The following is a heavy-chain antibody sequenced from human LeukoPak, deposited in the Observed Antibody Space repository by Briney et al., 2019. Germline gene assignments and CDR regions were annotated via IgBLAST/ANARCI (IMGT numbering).Heavy chain of an antibody. D-gene: IGHD3-10*01. J-gene: IGHJ5*02. CDR2: INHSGST. V-gene: IGHV4-34*01. Sequence: SETLSLTCAVYGGSFSGYYWSWIRQPPGKGLEGIGEINHSGSTNYNPSLKSRVTISVDTSKNQFSLKLSSVTAADTAVYYCARGGLLWFGELLRHALNWFDPWGQGTLVTVSS. CDR1: GGSFSGYY. CDR3: ARGGLLWFGELLRHALNWFDP.